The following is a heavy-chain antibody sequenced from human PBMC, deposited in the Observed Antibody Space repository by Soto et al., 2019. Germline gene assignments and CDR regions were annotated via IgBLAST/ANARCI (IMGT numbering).Heavy chain of an antibody. CDR2: IKSKTDGGTT. Sequence: GGSLRLSCAASGVTFSNAWMSWVRQAPGKGLEWVGRIKSKTDGGTTDYAAPVKGRFTISRDDSKNTLYLQMNSLKTEDTAVYYCTTETYYDILTGLFHSNYWGQGTLVTVSS. V-gene: IGHV3-15*01. CDR3: TTETYYDILTGLFHSNY. J-gene: IGHJ4*02. D-gene: IGHD3-9*01. CDR1: GVTFSNAW.